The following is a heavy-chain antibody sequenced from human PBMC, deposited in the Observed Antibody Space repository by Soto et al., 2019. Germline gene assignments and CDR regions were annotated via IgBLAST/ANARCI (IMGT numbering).Heavy chain of an antibody. CDR1: GGSISSGGYS. V-gene: IGHV4-30-2*01. J-gene: IGHJ5*02. Sequence: SETLSLTCAVSGGSISSGGYSWSWIRQPPGKGLEWIGYIYHSGSTYYNPSLKSRVTMSVDRSKNQFSLKLSSVTAADTAVYYCARAGFGDLLSWFDPWGQGTLVTVSS. CDR3: ARAGFGDLLSWFDP. D-gene: IGHD3-10*01. CDR2: IYHSGST.